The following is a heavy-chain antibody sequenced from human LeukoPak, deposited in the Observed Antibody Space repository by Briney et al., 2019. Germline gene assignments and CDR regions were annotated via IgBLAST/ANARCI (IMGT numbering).Heavy chain of an antibody. V-gene: IGHV1-2*02. D-gene: IGHD3-22*01. CDR3: ARVTMIHAFDI. CDR2: INPNSGAT. Sequence: TSVKVSCKVSGYTLTELSMHWVRQAPGQGLEWMGWINPNSGATNYAQKFQGRVTMTRDTSISTAYMELSRLRSDDTAVYYCARVTMIHAFDIWGQGTMVTVSS. CDR1: GYTLTELS. J-gene: IGHJ3*02.